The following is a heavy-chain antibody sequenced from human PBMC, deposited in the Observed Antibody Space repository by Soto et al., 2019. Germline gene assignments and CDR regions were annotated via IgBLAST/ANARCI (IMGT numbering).Heavy chain of an antibody. CDR1: GGSISSSSYY. CDR2: IYYSGRT. V-gene: IGHV4-39*01. Sequence: LPLQASGPGLVKPSETMSLTCTVSGGSISSSSYYWGWIRRPPGKGLAWIGSIYYSGRTYYNPSLNDGVTISLDTSKNQCSLKLSYVTAADTAGYYCASHDIVAMGLDYWGQATLVTV. D-gene: IGHD5-12*01. J-gene: IGHJ4*02. CDR3: ASHDIVAMGLDY.